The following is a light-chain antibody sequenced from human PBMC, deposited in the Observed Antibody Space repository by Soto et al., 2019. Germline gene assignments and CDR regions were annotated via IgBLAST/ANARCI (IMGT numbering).Light chain of an antibody. Sequence: DIQMTQSPSTLSGSVGDRVTITCRASQTISSWLAWYQQKPGKAPKLLIYDASNLEPGVPSRFSGRGSGTDFTFTIASLQPEDIATYYCQQYDGLPPYTFGQGTKLEIK. CDR1: QTISSW. J-gene: IGKJ2*01. V-gene: IGKV1-33*01. CDR3: QQYDGLPPYT. CDR2: DAS.